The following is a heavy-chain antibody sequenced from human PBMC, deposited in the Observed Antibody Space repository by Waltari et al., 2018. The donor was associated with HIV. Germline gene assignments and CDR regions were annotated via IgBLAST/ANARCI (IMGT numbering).Heavy chain of an antibody. CDR3: TRGPMYKWFDP. Sequence: EVQLVESGGGLVQPGRSLRLSCAASGFKFEDYAMHWVRQRPGKGLAWVSSISWDSVKVTYADSVKGRFTISRDNAKESLYLRMDSLRPEDTAFYYGTRGPMYKWFDPWGQGTLVTVSS. J-gene: IGHJ5*02. CDR1: GFKFEDYA. V-gene: IGHV3-9*01. CDR2: ISWDSVKV. D-gene: IGHD3-10*02.